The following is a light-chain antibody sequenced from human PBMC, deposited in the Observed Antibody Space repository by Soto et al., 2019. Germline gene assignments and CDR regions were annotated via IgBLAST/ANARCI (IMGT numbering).Light chain of an antibody. CDR2: DVS. V-gene: IGKV3-11*01. Sequence: EIVLTQSPATLSLSPGERATLSCRASQRVSNFLAWYQQKSGQAPRLLIYDVSNRAPGIPARFSGSGSGTDFTLTISSLEPEDFAVYYCQQRSNWQITFGQGTRLEIK. CDR1: QRVSNF. CDR3: QQRSNWQIT. J-gene: IGKJ5*01.